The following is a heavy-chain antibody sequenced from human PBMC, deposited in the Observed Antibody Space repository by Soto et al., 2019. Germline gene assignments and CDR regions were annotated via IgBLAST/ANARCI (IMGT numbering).Heavy chain of an antibody. CDR3: AKATSATCTGSICYSFDY. V-gene: IGHV3-23*01. CDR2: FSVGRDTT. D-gene: IGHD2-21*01. Sequence: VQLLESGGGLVQPGGSLRLSCVSSGFTFSSYAMSWVRQAPGQRLEWVATFSVGRDTTWHADSVKGRFTVSRDSSKNTLSLQMNSLRHEDTALYYCAKATSATCTGSICYSFDYWGQGTLVTVSS. J-gene: IGHJ4*02. CDR1: GFTFSSYA.